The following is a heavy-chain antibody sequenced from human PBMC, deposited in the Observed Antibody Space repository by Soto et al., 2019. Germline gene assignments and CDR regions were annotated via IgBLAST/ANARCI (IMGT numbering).Heavy chain of an antibody. CDR1: GGSFSGYS. D-gene: IGHD2-8*02. CDR3: ARDKITGLFDY. V-gene: IGHV4-34*01. J-gene: IGHJ4*02. Sequence: VQLQQWGAGLLKPSETLSLTCAVYGGSFSGYSWTWLRQPPGTGLEWIGEINNSGSTHYNPSLKSRVTISVDTSKNPFSVKLTSVTAADTAVYYCARDKITGLFDYWGQGTLVTVSS. CDR2: INNSGST.